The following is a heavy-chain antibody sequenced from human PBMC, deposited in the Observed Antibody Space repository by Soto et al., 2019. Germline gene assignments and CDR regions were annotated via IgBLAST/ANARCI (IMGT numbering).Heavy chain of an antibody. CDR1: GFTFSSYA. J-gene: IGHJ6*03. CDR2: ISGSGGST. D-gene: IGHD5-18*01. CDR3: AKGGTQLWLHVYYYYHMDV. V-gene: IGHV3-23*01. Sequence: EVQLLESGGGLVQPGGSLRLSCAASGFTFSSYAMSWVRQAPGKGLEWVSAISGSGGSTYYADSVKGRFTISRDNSKNTLYLQMNSLRAEDTDVYYCAKGGTQLWLHVYYYYHMDVWGKGTTVTVSS.